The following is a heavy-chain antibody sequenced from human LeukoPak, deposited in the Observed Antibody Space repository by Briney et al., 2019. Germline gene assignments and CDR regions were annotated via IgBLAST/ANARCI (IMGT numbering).Heavy chain of an antibody. CDR3: ARGAYYYDSSGYYYFDY. D-gene: IGHD3-22*01. CDR2: INWNGRST. J-gene: IGHJ4*02. CDR1: GFRLDDYG. Sequence: GGSLRLSCAASGFRLDDYGMNWVRQAPGKGLEWVSSINWNGRSTTYADSVKGRFTISRDTAKNSLYLQMNSLRVEDTALYYCARGAYYYDSSGYYYFDYWGQGTLVTVSS. V-gene: IGHV3-20*04.